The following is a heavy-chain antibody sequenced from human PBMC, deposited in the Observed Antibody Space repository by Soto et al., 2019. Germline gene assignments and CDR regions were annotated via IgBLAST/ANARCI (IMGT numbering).Heavy chain of an antibody. V-gene: IGHV4-31*03. Sequence: SETLSLTCTVSGGSISSGGYYWSWIRQHPGKGLEWIGYIYYSGSTYYNPSLKSRVTISVDTSKNQFSLKLSSVTAADTAVYYCAREVDAAMPSGGIDYWGQGTLVTVSS. D-gene: IGHD2-2*01. CDR3: AREVDAAMPSGGIDY. CDR2: IYYSGST. CDR1: GGSISSGGYY. J-gene: IGHJ4*02.